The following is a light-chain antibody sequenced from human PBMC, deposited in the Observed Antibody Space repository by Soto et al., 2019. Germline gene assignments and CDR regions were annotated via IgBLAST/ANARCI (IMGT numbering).Light chain of an antibody. CDR2: WAP. CDR3: QQYFNSPWT. J-gene: IGKJ1*01. Sequence: DIVMTQSPDSLAVSLGERATINCKSSQSLFYSSNNKDYLAWYQQKPGQPPRLLIHWAPTRESGVPERFSGSGSGTDFSLPVSSLQAEDVAIYYCQQYFNSPWTFGQGTKVEIK. V-gene: IGKV4-1*01. CDR1: QSLFYSSNNKDY.